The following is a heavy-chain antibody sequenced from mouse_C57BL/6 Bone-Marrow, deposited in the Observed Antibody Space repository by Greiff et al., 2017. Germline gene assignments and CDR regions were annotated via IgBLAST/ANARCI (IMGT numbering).Heavy chain of an antibody. CDR1: GYTFTSYG. D-gene: IGHD1-1*01. Sequence: QVQLKESGAELARPGASVKLSCKASGYTFTSYGISWVKQRTGQGLEWIGEIYPRSGNTYYNEKFKGKATLTAAKSSSTAYMELRSLTSEDSAVYFCARGALLLRLYWYFDVWGTGTTVTVSS. CDR2: IYPRSGNT. CDR3: ARGALLLRLYWYFDV. J-gene: IGHJ1*03. V-gene: IGHV1-81*01.